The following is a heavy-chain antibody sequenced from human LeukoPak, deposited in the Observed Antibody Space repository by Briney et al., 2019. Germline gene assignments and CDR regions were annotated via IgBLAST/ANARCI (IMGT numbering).Heavy chain of an antibody. J-gene: IGHJ4*02. Sequence: KPSETLSLTCTVSGGSISSYYWSWIRQPPGKGLEWIGYIYYSGSTNYNPSLRSRVTISVDTSKNQLSLKLSSVAAADTAVYYCARGWLHFYYFDYWGQGTLVTVS. CDR1: GGSISSYY. V-gene: IGHV4-59*01. D-gene: IGHD5-24*01. CDR2: IYYSGST. CDR3: ARGWLHFYYFDY.